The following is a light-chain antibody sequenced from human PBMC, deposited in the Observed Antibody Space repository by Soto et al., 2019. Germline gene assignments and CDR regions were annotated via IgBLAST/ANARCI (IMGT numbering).Light chain of an antibody. CDR2: DAS. V-gene: IGKV1-5*01. J-gene: IGKJ1*01. CDR1: QSITNW. CDR3: QQYNNYSPT. Sequence: DIQMTQSPSTLSAYVGDIVTITCRASQSITNWVAWYQQKPGKAPKLLIYDASNLESGVPSRFSGGGSGTDFTLTVSSLQPDDFATYYCQQYNNYSPTFGQGTKVEV.